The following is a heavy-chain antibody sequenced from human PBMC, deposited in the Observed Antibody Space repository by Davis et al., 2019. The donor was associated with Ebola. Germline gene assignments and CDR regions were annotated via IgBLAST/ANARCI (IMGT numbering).Heavy chain of an antibody. D-gene: IGHD3-22*01. CDR1: GGTFTSYY. V-gene: IGHV1-46*01. CDR2: INPSGGST. CDR3: ARADNQLYSSGYIGFDP. Sequence: AASVKVSCKASGGTFTSYYMHWVRQAPGQGLEWMGIINPSGGSTSYAQKFQGRVTMTRDTSTSTVYMELSSLRSEDTAVYYCARADNQLYSSGYIGFDPWGQGTLVTVSS. J-gene: IGHJ5*02.